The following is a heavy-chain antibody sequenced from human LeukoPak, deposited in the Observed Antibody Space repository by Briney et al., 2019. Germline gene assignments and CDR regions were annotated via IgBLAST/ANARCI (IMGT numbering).Heavy chain of an antibody. CDR1: GGSISSSYYY. J-gene: IGHJ4*02. D-gene: IGHD3-22*01. V-gene: IGHV4-39*01. CDR3: ARHSNYYDSSGYVTPNSFYF. Sequence: SETLSLTCTVSGGSISSSYYYWGRIRQPPGNGLEWIGTMYYSGNNYYNPSLKSRVTISVDTSRNQFSLKLNSVTAADTAVYYCARHSNYYDSSGYVTPNSFYFWGQGTLVTVSS. CDR2: MYYSGNN.